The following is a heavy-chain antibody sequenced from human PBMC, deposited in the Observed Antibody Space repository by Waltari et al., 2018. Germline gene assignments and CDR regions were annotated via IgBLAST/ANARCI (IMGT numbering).Heavy chain of an antibody. CDR3: ARARMTAPV. CDR1: GFTFSSYS. J-gene: IGHJ6*02. V-gene: IGHV3-21*01. CDR2: ISRMSSYI. Sequence: EVQLVESGGGLVKPGGSLRLSCAASGFTFSSYSMNWVRQAPGNGLEWVSAISRMSSYIYYADSVKGRFTISRDNAKNSLYLQMNSLRAEDTAVYYCARARMTAPVWGQGTTVTVSS. D-gene: IGHD5-18*01.